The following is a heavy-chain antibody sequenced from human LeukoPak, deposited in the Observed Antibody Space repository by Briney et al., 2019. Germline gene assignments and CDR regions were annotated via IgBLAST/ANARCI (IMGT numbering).Heavy chain of an antibody. CDR1: GGSISSSSYF. CDR3: ARHGYGSSSEVRY. D-gene: IGHD6-6*01. V-gene: IGHV4-39*01. J-gene: IGHJ4*02. CDR2: IYYSVST. Sequence: SETLSLTCTVSGGSISSSSYFWAWIRQPPGKGLEWIGSIYYSVSTYYNPSLRSRVTISVDTSKNQFSLKLSSVTAADTAVYYCARHGYGSSSEVRYWGQGTLVTVSS.